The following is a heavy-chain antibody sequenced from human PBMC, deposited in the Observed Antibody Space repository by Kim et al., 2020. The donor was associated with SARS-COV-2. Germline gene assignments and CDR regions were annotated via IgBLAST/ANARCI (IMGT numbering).Heavy chain of an antibody. Sequence: SETLSLTCTVPGGSISSGSYYWSWIRQPAGKGLEWIGRIYTSGSTNYNPSLKSRVTISVDTSKNQFSLKLSSVTAADTAVYYCAREGCTKCEGIRFDPWGQGTLVTVSS. CDR1: GGSISSGSYY. J-gene: IGHJ5*02. CDR2: IYTSGST. CDR3: AREGCTKCEGIRFDP. D-gene: IGHD2-8*01. V-gene: IGHV4-61*02.